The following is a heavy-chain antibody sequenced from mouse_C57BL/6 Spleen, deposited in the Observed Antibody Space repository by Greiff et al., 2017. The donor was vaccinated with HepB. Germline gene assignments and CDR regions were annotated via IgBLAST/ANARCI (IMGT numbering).Heavy chain of an antibody. J-gene: IGHJ1*03. CDR2: IYPGDGDT. CDR1: GYAFSSSW. CDR3: ASTLLLRSVFYWYFDV. D-gene: IGHD1-1*01. Sequence: VQLQQSGPELVKPGASVKISCKASGYAFSSSWMNWVKQRPGKGLEWIGRIYPGDGDTNYNGKFKGKATLTADKSSSTAYMQLSSLTSEDSAVYFCASTLLLRSVFYWYFDVWGTGTTVTVSS. V-gene: IGHV1-82*01.